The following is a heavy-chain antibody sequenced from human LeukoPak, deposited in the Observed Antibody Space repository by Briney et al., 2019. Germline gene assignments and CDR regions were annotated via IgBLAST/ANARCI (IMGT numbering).Heavy chain of an antibody. Sequence: ASVKVSCKASGYTFTSYGISWVRQAPGQGLEWMGWISAYNGNTNYAQKLQGRVTMTTDTSTSTAYMGLRSLRSDDTAVYYCARGAYCGGDCYQRQFDYWGQGTLVTVSS. CDR1: GYTFTSYG. D-gene: IGHD2-21*02. V-gene: IGHV1-18*01. CDR2: ISAYNGNT. CDR3: ARGAYCGGDCYQRQFDY. J-gene: IGHJ4*02.